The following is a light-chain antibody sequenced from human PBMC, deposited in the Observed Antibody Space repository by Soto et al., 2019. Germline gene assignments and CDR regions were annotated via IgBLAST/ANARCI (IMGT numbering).Light chain of an antibody. V-gene: IGKV3-15*01. CDR3: QQYNDWPRT. J-gene: IGKJ1*01. CDR2: GAS. CDR1: QSVSSN. Sequence: EIVMTQSPATLSLSPGERATLSCRASQSVSSNVAWYQQKPGQAPRLLIYGASTRATGSPDRFSASGSATEFTLTISSLLSEDFAVYYCQQYNDWPRTFGQGTKVDIK.